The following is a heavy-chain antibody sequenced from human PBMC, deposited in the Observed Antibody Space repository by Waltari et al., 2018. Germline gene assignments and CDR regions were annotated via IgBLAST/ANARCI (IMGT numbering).Heavy chain of an antibody. V-gene: IGHV4-61*09. Sequence: QVQLQESGPGLLKPSQTLSLTCTVSGGSIDGGSYYWTWVRQPAGKGLEWIGHIYTSGRTNYNPSLKSRVTISLDTSKNEFSLKLSSVNAADTAVFYCARLGGSRAFDVWGQGTMVTVSP. CDR1: GGSIDGGSYY. J-gene: IGHJ3*01. CDR2: IYTSGRT. CDR3: ARLGGSRAFDV. D-gene: IGHD3-10*01.